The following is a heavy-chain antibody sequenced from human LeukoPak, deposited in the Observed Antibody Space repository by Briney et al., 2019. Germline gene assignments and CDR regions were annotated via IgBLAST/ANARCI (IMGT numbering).Heavy chain of an antibody. CDR3: ATDYDSTTPGYFDY. Sequence: GGSLRLSCAASGFTFSSYSMNWVRQAPGKRLEWVSYISSSSSTIYYADSVKGRFTISRDNAKNSLYLQMNSLRAEDTAVYYCATDYDSTTPGYFDYWGQGTLVTVSS. CDR2: ISSSSSTI. D-gene: IGHD3-22*01. CDR1: GFTFSSYS. J-gene: IGHJ4*02. V-gene: IGHV3-48*01.